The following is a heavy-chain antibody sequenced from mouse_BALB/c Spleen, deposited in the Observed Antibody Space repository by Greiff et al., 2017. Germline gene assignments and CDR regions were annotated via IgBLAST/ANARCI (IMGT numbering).Heavy chain of an antibody. CDR1: GFSLTGYG. J-gene: IGHJ1*01. Sequence: QVQLKESGPGLVAPSQSLSITCTVSGFSLTGYGVNWVRQPPGKGLEWLGMIWGDGSTDYNSALKSRVSISKDNSKSQVFLKMNSLQTDDTARYYCARGWGTTVVARYWYFDVWGAGTTVTVSS. V-gene: IGHV2-6-7*01. CDR3: ARGWGTTVVARYWYFDV. D-gene: IGHD1-1*01. CDR2: IWGDGST.